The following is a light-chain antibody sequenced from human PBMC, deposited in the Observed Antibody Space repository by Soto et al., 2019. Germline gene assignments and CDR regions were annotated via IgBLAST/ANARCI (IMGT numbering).Light chain of an antibody. V-gene: IGKV3-20*01. Sequence: EVVLTQSPGTLSLSPGARATLSCRASQFVSSTYLAWYQQRPGQAPRLLIYGASSRATGIPDRFSGGGSETDFTLTISRLESEDFATYYCLQHNRYPLTFGQGTKVDIK. CDR3: LQHNRYPLT. CDR1: QFVSSTY. J-gene: IGKJ1*01. CDR2: GAS.